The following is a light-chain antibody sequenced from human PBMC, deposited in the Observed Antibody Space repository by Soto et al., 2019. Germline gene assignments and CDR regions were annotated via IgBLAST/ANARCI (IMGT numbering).Light chain of an antibody. CDR3: QQYATSPRT. Sequence: EIVLTQSPGTLSLSPGERATLSCRASQTVGNSYLAWFQQKPGQPPRLVIYDASNRATGIPDRFSGGGSGTDFTLTISRLEPEDFAVYYCQQYATSPRTFGRGTELEIK. J-gene: IGKJ2*01. V-gene: IGKV3-20*01. CDR2: DAS. CDR1: QTVGNSY.